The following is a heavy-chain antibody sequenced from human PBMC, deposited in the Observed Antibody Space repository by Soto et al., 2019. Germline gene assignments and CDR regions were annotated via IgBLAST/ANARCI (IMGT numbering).Heavy chain of an antibody. V-gene: IGHV3-30*18. CDR1: GFTFPGYG. J-gene: IGHJ4*02. D-gene: IGHD6-13*01. CDR2: ISYDGRYK. Sequence: QVRLVESGGGVVQPGTSLRLSCAASGFTFPGYGMNWVRQAPGKGLEWVAVISYDGRYKYYGDSVKGRFTISRDNSKNTLDLQMNSLRAEDTAVYFCAKGGRTSSSWYGEGMDYWGQGTLVTVSS. CDR3: AKGGRTSSSWYGEGMDY.